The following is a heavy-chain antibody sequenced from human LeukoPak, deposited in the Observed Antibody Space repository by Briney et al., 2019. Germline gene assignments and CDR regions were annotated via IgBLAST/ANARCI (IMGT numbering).Heavy chain of an antibody. Sequence: ASVKVSCKASGYTFTGYYMHWMRQAPGQGLEWMGWINPNSGGTNYAQKFQGRVTMTRDTSISTAYMALSRLRSDDTAVYYCARARLPPYDAFDIWGQGTMVTVSS. CDR3: ARARLPPYDAFDI. CDR2: INPNSGGT. J-gene: IGHJ3*02. CDR1: GYTFTGYY. V-gene: IGHV1-2*02.